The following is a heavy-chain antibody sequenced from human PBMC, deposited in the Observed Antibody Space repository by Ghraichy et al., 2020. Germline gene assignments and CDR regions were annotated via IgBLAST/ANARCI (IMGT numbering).Heavy chain of an antibody. D-gene: IGHD4-17*01. CDR2: IKQDGSEK. CDR3: ASEPTPPYAFDI. J-gene: IGHJ3*02. V-gene: IGHV3-7*01. Sequence: GGSLRLSCAASGFTFSSYWMTWVRQAPGKGLEWVANIKQDGSEKYYVDSVKGRFTISRDNAKNSLYLQMNSLRAEDTAVYYCASEPTPPYAFDIWGQGTMVTVSS. CDR1: GFTFSSYW.